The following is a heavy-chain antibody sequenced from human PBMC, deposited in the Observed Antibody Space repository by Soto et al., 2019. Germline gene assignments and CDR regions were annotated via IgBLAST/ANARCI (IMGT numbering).Heavy chain of an antibody. D-gene: IGHD6-13*01. CDR2: IYYSGST. J-gene: IGHJ5*02. CDR1: GGSISSYY. Sequence: PSETLSLTCTVSGGSISSYYWSWIRQPPGKGLEWIGYIYYSGSTSYNPSLKSRVTISVDTSKNQFSLKLSSVTAADTAVYYCARGVAAAGAGKRLNWFDPWGQGTLVTVSS. V-gene: IGHV4-59*01. CDR3: ARGVAAAGAGKRLNWFDP.